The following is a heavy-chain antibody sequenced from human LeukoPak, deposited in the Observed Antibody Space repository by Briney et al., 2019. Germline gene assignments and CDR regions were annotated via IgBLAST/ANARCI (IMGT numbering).Heavy chain of an antibody. CDR1: GYTFTSYD. CDR2: MNSNSGNT. J-gene: IGHJ4*02. CDR3: ATLAGVTAAGFDY. V-gene: IGHV1-8*01. Sequence: ASVKVSCKASGYTFTSYDINWVRQATGQGLEWMGWMNSNSGNTGYAQKFQGRVTMTRNPCISTAYMELSSLRSEDTAVYYCATLAGVTAAGFDYWGQGTLVTVSS. D-gene: IGHD2-21*02.